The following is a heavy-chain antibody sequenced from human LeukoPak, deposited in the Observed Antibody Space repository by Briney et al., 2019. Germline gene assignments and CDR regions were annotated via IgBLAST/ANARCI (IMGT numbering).Heavy chain of an antibody. CDR3: ARGYGRQQLVPPSYYYYGMDV. V-gene: IGHV4-39*01. Sequence: SETLSLTCTVSGGSISSSSYYWGWIRQPPGKGLEWIGSIYYSGSTYYNPSLKSRVTISVDTSKNQFSLKLSSVTAADTAVYYCARGYGRQQLVPPSYYYYGMDVWGQGTTVTVSS. CDR2: IYYSGST. D-gene: IGHD6-13*01. J-gene: IGHJ6*02. CDR1: GGSISSSSYY.